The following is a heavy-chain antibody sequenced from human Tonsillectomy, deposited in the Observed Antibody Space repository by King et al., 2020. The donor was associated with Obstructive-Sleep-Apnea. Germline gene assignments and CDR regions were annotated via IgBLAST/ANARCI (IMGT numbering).Heavy chain of an antibody. Sequence: VQLVESGGGLVQPGGSLTLSCEASGFTFSYFSLNWVRQAPGKGLEWLSYIEQGNGDYAESVKGRFTISRDDAKNSLFLQMNSLRAEDTGLYFCVRDLNWAFDYWGQGILVTVSS. CDR3: VRDLNWAFDY. J-gene: IGHJ4*02. CDR1: GFTFSYFS. V-gene: IGHV3-48*04. D-gene: IGHD7-27*01. CDR2: IEQGNG.